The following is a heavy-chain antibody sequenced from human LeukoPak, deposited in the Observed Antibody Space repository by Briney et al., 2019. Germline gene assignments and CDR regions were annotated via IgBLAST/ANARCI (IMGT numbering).Heavy chain of an antibody. CDR2: IYYNGDT. CDR1: GGSISNLY. Sequence: SETLSLTCTLSGGSISNLYWSWIRQPPGKGLEWIGYIYYNGDTNYNPSLKSRVTISVDTSKNQFSLKLSSVTAADTAVYYCARGYCSGGSCYSYYYYNYMDVWGKGTTVTVSS. J-gene: IGHJ6*03. CDR3: ARGYCSGGSCYSYYYYNYMDV. V-gene: IGHV4-59*08. D-gene: IGHD2-15*01.